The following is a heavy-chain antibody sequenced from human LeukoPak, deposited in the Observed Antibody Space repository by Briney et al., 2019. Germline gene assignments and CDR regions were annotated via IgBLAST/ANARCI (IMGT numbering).Heavy chain of an antibody. Sequence: SETLSLTCAVYGGSFSGYNWSWIRQPPGKGLEWIGEINHSGSTNYNPSLKSRVTISVDTSKNQFSLKLSSVTAADTAVYYCARGRSVTYFDYWGQGTLVTVSS. V-gene: IGHV4-34*01. CDR3: ARGRSVTYFDY. D-gene: IGHD4-11*01. CDR1: GGSFSGYN. J-gene: IGHJ4*02. CDR2: INHSGST.